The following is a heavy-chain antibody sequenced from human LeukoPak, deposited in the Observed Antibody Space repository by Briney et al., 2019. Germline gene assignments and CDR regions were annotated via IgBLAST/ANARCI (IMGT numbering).Heavy chain of an antibody. V-gene: IGHV3-73*01. D-gene: IGHD2-15*01. J-gene: IGHJ4*02. CDR1: GFTFSGSA. Sequence: GGSLRLSCAASGFTFSGSAMHWVRQASGKGLEWVGRIRSKANSYATAYAASMKGRFTISRDDSKNTAYLQMNSLKTEDTAVYYCTRHFDVVVVAATPEFDYWGQGTLVTVSS. CDR3: TRHFDVVVVAATPEFDY. CDR2: IRSKANSYAT.